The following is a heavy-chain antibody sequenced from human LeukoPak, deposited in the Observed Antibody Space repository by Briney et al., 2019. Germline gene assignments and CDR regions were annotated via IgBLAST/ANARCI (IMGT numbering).Heavy chain of an antibody. CDR1: GGSLSGHY. CDR3: ARLLDNDISGDPDTFDV. D-gene: IGHD3-22*01. CDR2: VSYTGRT. J-gene: IGHJ3*01. V-gene: IGHV4-59*11. Sequence: SETLSLTCTVSGGSLSGHYWSWIRQPPGKRLEWIGYVSYTGRTKYNPSLQSRVTISIDTSKSQFSLELTSVTSADTAVYSCARLLDNDISGDPDTFDVWGQGTTVIVSS.